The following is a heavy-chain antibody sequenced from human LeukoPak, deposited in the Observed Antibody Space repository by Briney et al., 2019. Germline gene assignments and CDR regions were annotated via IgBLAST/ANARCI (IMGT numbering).Heavy chain of an antibody. CDR3: ARVGLGYGDYYYFYGMDV. Sequence: GGSLRLSCAASGLTFSNYWMDWVRQAPGKGLEWIAYSSSSSSTIYYADSVKGRFTISRDNAKDSLYLQMNNLRDEDTAVYYCARVGLGYGDYYYFYGMDVWGQGTTVTVSS. CDR2: SSSSSSTI. D-gene: IGHD4-17*01. CDR1: GLTFSNYW. J-gene: IGHJ6*02. V-gene: IGHV3-48*02.